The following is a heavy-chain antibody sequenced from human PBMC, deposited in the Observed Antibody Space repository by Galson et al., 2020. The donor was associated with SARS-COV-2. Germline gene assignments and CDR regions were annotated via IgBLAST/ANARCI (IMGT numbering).Heavy chain of an antibody. CDR3: ARGVGAYSHRLYGMDV. D-gene: IGHD2-15*01. Sequence: GGFLRLSCAASGFTFSSYWMSWVRQAPGKGLEWVANIKQDGSVKYYVDSVKGRFTISRDNAKNSLFLQMNSLRAEDTAVYYCARGVGAYSHRLYGMDVWGQGTTVTVSS. CDR1: GFTFSSYW. J-gene: IGHJ6*02. CDR2: IKQDGSVK. V-gene: IGHV3-7*01.